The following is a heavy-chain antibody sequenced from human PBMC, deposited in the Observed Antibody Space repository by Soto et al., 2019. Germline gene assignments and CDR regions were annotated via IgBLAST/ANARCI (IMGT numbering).Heavy chain of an antibody. Sequence: SETLSLTCTVSGGSISSGGYYWTWIRPHPGKGLEWIGYDYYSGITYYNPSLKSRVTISLDTSKNQFSLKLSSVTAADTAVYYCARGSSIAGLYYGMDVWDQGTKVTV. CDR2: DYYSGIT. D-gene: IGHD6-6*01. CDR3: ARGSSIAGLYYGMDV. V-gene: IGHV4-31*03. J-gene: IGHJ6*02. CDR1: GGSISSGGYY.